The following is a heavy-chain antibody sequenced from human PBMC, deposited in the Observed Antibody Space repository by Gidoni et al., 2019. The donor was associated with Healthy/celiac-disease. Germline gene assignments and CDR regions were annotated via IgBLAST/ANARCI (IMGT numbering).Heavy chain of an antibody. CDR1: GGSFSGYY. Sequence: QEQLHQRGAGQLKPSETLSLTCAVYGGSFSGYYWRGIRPPPGKGLEWIGEINHSGSTHDSPSRKSRVTISVDTSKNQFSRKLSSGTDADTAVYYCARGYSYCQHFDYWGQGTLVTVSS. CDR2: INHSGST. CDR3: ARGYSYCQHFDY. V-gene: IGHV4-34*01. J-gene: IGHJ4*02. D-gene: IGHD5-18*01.